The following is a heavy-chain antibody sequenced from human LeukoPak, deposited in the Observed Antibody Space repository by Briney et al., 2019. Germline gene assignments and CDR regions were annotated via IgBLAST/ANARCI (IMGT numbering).Heavy chain of an antibody. CDR3: ARSPHLEFNNWFDP. J-gene: IGHJ5*02. D-gene: IGHD3-3*01. CDR1: GGSFSGYY. Sequence: SETLSLTCAVYGGSFSGYYWSWIRQPPGKGLEWIGEINHSGSTNYNPSLKSRVTTSVDTSKNQFSLKLSSVTAADTAVYYCARSPHLEFNNWFDPWGPGTLVTVSS. V-gene: IGHV4-34*01. CDR2: INHSGST.